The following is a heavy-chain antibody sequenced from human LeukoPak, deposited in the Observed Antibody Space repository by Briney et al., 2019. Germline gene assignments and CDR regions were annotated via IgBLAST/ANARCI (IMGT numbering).Heavy chain of an antibody. Sequence: RGESLKISCKASGYSFTTYWIGWVRLMPGKGLAWMGIIYPDDSDTRYSPSFQGQVTISVDKSIRTAYLQWSSLKASDTAMYYCARHGGGDGFGNLWYYGMDVWGKGTTVTVSS. V-gene: IGHV5-51*01. CDR1: GYSFTTYW. D-gene: IGHD3-10*01. CDR2: IYPDDSDT. J-gene: IGHJ6*04. CDR3: ARHGGGDGFGNLWYYGMDV.